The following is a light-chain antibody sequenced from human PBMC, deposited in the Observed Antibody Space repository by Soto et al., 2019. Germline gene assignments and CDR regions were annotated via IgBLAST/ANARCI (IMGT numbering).Light chain of an antibody. CDR3: FSYTANDNWV. V-gene: IGLV2-11*01. CDR2: AVR. Sequence: QSALTQPHSVSGSPGQSVTISCTGTNSDVGRYNSVSWYQQLPGKAPKIIISAVRQRPSGVPDRFSGSKSGNTASLTISGLQAYDEADYFCFSYTANDNWVFGGGTKLTVL. CDR1: NSDVGRYNS. J-gene: IGLJ3*02.